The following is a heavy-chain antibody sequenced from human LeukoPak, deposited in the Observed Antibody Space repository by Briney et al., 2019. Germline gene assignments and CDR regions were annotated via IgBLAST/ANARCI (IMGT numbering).Heavy chain of an antibody. CDR1: GGSFSGYY. CDR3: ARDRYHYDSSGYYLSY. D-gene: IGHD3-22*01. V-gene: IGHV4-34*01. Sequence: SETLSLTCAVYGGSFSGYYWSWIRQPPGKGLEWIGEINHSGSTNYNPSLKSRVTMSVDTSKNQFSLKLRSVTAADTAVYYCARDRYHYDSSGYYLSYWGQGTLVTVSS. J-gene: IGHJ4*02. CDR2: INHSGST.